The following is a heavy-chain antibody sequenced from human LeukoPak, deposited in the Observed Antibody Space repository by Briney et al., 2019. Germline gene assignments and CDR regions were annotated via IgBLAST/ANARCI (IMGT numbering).Heavy chain of an antibody. V-gene: IGHV3-33*01. CDR1: GFTFSSYG. Sequence: GRSLRLSCAASGFTFSSYGMRWVRQAPGKGLEWAAVIWYDGSNKYYADSVKGRFTISRDNSKNTLYLQMNSLRAEDTAVYYCARDPLTLYCSSTSCYQAYYYMDVWGKGTTVTVSS. CDR3: ARDPLTLYCSSTSCYQAYYYMDV. D-gene: IGHD2-2*01. CDR2: IWYDGSNK. J-gene: IGHJ6*03.